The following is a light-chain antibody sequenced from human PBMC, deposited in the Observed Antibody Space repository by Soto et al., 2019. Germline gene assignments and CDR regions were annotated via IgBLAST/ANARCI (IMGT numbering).Light chain of an antibody. Sequence: QSVLTQPPSVSAAPGQKVTISCSGGSSNIGNNYVSWYQQLPGTAPKLLIYDNNKRPSGIPDRFSGSKSGTSATLGITGLQTGDEADYYCGKWDSSLRGGVFGTGTKVTVL. CDR2: DNN. J-gene: IGLJ1*01. CDR3: GKWDSSLRGGV. V-gene: IGLV1-51*01. CDR1: SSNIGNNY.